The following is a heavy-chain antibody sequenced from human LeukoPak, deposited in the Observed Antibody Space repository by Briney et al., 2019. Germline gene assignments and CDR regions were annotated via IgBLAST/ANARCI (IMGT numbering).Heavy chain of an antibody. J-gene: IGHJ4*02. Sequence: SETLSLTCAVYGGSFSGYYWSWIRQPPGKGLEWIGEINHSGSTNYNPSLKSRVTISVDTSKNQFSLKLSSVTAADTAVYYCARPRVRGVIIRGFDYWGQGTLVTVSS. CDR3: ARPRVRGVIIRGFDY. CDR2: INHSGST. V-gene: IGHV4-34*01. D-gene: IGHD3-10*01. CDR1: GGSFSGYY.